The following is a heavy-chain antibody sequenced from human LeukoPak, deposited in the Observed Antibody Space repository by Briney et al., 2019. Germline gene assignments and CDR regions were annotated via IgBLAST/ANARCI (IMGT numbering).Heavy chain of an antibody. CDR3: AKAPRYYYGSGSYYVDY. J-gene: IGHJ4*02. Sequence: GGSLRLSCAASGFTFSNYAMHWVRQAPGKGLEWVAVTSYDESNKYYADSVKGRFTISRDNSKKTLYLQMNSLRAEDTAVYSCAKAPRYYYGSGSYYVDYWCQGTLVTVSS. V-gene: IGHV3-30*04. CDR2: TSYDESNK. D-gene: IGHD3-10*01. CDR1: GFTFSNYA.